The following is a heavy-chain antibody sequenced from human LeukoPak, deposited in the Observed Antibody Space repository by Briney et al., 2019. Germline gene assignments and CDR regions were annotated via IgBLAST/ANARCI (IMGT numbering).Heavy chain of an antibody. V-gene: IGHV3-30-3*01. CDR1: GFTFSSYA. CDR3: ARSRVGGSCLGNDAFDI. D-gene: IGHD2-15*01. J-gene: IGHJ3*02. CDR2: ISYDGSNK. Sequence: GGSLRLSCAASGFTFSSYAMHWVRQAPGKGLEWVAVISYDGSNKYYADSVKGRFTISRDNSKNTLYLQMNSLRAEDTAVYYCARSRVGGSCLGNDAFDIWGQGTMVTVSS.